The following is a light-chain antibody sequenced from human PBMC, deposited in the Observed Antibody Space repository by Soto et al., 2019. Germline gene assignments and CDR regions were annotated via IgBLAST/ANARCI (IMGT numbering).Light chain of an antibody. CDR3: QQYNFYGS. Sequence: DVQMTQSTSSLSASVGARVTITCRASRSVSSWLAWYQQKPGKAPKLLIYDASSLESGVPSRFSGSGSGTEFTLTISSLQPDDFATDYCQQYNFYGSFGQGTKVDIK. V-gene: IGKV1-5*01. CDR1: RSVSSW. CDR2: DAS. J-gene: IGKJ1*01.